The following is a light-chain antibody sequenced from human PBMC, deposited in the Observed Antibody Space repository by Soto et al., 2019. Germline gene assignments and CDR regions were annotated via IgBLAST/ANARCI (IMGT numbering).Light chain of an antibody. CDR3: QQCGSSPPT. CDR1: QSVSSSY. CDR2: GAS. J-gene: IGKJ1*01. Sequence: ESVLTQSPGTMSLSPGERATLSCRASQSVSSSYLAWYQQKPGQAPRLLIYGASSRATGIPDRFSGSGSGTDFTLNISRLEPEDFAVYYCQQCGSSPPTFGQGTKVEI. V-gene: IGKV3-20*01.